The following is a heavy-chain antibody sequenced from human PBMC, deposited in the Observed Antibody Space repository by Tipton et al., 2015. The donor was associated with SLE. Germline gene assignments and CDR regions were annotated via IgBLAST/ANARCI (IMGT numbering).Heavy chain of an antibody. D-gene: IGHD3-16*01. Sequence: SLRLSCAASGFTFDDYAMHWVRQAPGKGLEWVSLISWEGGSTGYADSVKGRFTISRDNAKNSLYLQMNSLRAEDTALYYCAKDLWGSSSQRYFQHWGQGTLVTVSS. V-gene: IGHV3-43D*04. J-gene: IGHJ1*01. CDR2: ISWEGGST. CDR1: GFTFDDYA. CDR3: AKDLWGSSSQRYFQH.